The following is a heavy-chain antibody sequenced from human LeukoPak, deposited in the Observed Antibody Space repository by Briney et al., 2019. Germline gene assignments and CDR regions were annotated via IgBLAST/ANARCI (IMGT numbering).Heavy chain of an antibody. CDR3: ARLCSSTSCYWDNWFDP. D-gene: IGHD2-2*01. CDR2: INPNSGGT. Sequence: GASVTVSCKASGYTFTGYYMHWVRQAPGQGLEWMGWINPNSGGTNYAQKFQGRVTMTRDTSISTAYMELSRLRSDDTAVYYCARLCSSTSCYWDNWFDPWGQGTLVTVCS. CDR1: GYTFTGYY. V-gene: IGHV1-2*02. J-gene: IGHJ5*02.